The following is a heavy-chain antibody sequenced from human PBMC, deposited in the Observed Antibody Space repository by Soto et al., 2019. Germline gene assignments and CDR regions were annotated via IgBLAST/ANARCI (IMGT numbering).Heavy chain of an antibody. D-gene: IGHD3-10*01. CDR1: GDTFKNCV. V-gene: IGHV1-69*01. Sequence: QVQVVQSGVEVRMPGSSVKVSCKASGDTFKNCVISWVRQAPGQGLEWMGGIIPLFGTTDFAQRFQGRLTITTDESTTTAYMELSRLRSEDPATYYCAAELGFGKLSVVWGQGTTVIVSS. CDR3: AAELGFGKLSVV. J-gene: IGHJ6*02. CDR2: IIPLFGTT.